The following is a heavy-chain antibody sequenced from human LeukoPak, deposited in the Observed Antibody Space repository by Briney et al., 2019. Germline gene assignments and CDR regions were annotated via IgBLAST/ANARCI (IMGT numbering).Heavy chain of an antibody. CDR1: GGSISSYY. Sequence: SETLSLTCTVSGGSISSYYWSWIRQPPGKGLEWIGYIYYSGSTNYNPSLKSRVTISVDTSKNQFSLKLSSVTAADTAVYYCARARRYDILTGYYFDYWGQGTLVTVSS. CDR3: ARARRYDILTGYYFDY. D-gene: IGHD3-9*01. CDR2: IYYSGST. J-gene: IGHJ4*02. V-gene: IGHV4-59*12.